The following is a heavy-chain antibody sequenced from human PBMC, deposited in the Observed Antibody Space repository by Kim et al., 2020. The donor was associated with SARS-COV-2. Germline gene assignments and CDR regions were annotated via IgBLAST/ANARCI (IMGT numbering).Heavy chain of an antibody. J-gene: IGHJ4*02. CDR2: IYRDGST. CDR1: GITVSSDY. Sequence: GGSLRLSCAASGITVSSDYMSWVRQAPGKGLEWVSVIYRDGSTYYSDSVKGRFTMSRDNPNNMVYLQMNSLRAEDTAVYYCARGGGVYCGGDCDRTFDYWGQGTLVTVSP. D-gene: IGHD2-21*02. CDR3: ARGGGVYCGGDCDRTFDY. V-gene: IGHV3-66*01.